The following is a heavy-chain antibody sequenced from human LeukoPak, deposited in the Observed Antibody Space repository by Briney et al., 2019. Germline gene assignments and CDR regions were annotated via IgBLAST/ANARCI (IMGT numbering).Heavy chain of an antibody. CDR3: ASDREYYYASGSFDY. Sequence: PGGSLRLSCVVSGFTFSSYWMSWVRQAPGKGLEWVANIKQDRSEKNYVVSVKGRFTISRDNAKNSLHLQMNSLRAEDTAVYYCASDREYYYASGSFDYWGQGTLVTVSS. V-gene: IGHV3-7*04. D-gene: IGHD3-10*01. CDR1: GFTFSSYW. CDR2: IKQDRSEK. J-gene: IGHJ4*02.